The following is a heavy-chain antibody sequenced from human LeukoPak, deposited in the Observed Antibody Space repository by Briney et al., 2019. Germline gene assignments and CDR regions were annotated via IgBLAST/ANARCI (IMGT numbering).Heavy chain of an antibody. CDR3: ARSGYSYGYGPFDY. D-gene: IGHD5-18*01. Sequence: SETLSLTGTGSGGSISSSSYYWGWIRQPPGKGLGWIGSIYYSGSTYYNPSLKSRVTISVDTSKNQFSLKLSSVTAADTAVYYCARSGYSYGYGPFDYWGQGTLVTVSS. J-gene: IGHJ4*02. CDR2: IYYSGST. V-gene: IGHV4-39*07. CDR1: GGSISSSSYY.